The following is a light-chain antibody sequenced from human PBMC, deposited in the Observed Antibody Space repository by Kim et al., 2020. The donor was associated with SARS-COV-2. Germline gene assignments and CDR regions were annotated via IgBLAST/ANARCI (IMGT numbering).Light chain of an antibody. CDR3: QQRSKWPRT. CDR1: QSVGSS. J-gene: IGKJ2*01. CDR2: DAS. V-gene: IGKV3-11*01. Sequence: PGERATLSCRASQSVGSSLAWYQQKADQAPRLLISDASNRATGIPARFSGSGSGTDFTLTINSLEPEDFAVYYCQQRSKWPRTFGQGTKLEI.